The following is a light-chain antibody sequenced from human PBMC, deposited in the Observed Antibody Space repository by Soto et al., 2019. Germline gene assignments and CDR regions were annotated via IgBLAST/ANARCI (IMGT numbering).Light chain of an antibody. CDR1: SSDVGGYNY. Sequence: QSVLTQPASVSGSPGQSINISCTGTSSDVGGYNYVSWYQHHPGKAPKLIIYDVSNRPSGVSNPFSGSKSGNTASLTISGLQPEDEADYYSSSYTTNNLPQNVFVTVTMLTVL. CDR3: SSYTTNNLPQNV. CDR2: DVS. J-gene: IGLJ1*01. V-gene: IGLV2-14*03.